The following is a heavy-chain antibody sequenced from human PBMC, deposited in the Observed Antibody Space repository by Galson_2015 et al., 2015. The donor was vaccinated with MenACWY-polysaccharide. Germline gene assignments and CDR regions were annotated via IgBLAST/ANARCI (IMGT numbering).Heavy chain of an antibody. V-gene: IGHV3-23*01. Sequence: SLRLSCAASGFTFSTYSMNWVRQAPGKGLEWVSDLRGSGTSTFYADSVKGRLTSSRDNSKNTLYLQMNSLRAEDTAVYYCAKEVATYAQQSFPRRGQPRLLTGSS. CDR1: GFTFSTYS. CDR3: AKEVATYAQQSFPR. J-gene: IGHJ1*01. D-gene: IGHD1/OR15-1a*01. CDR2: LRGSGTST.